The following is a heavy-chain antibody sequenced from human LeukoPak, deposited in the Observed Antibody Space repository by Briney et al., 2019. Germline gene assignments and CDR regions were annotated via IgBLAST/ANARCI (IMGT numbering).Heavy chain of an antibody. CDR1: GFTFDDYA. V-gene: IGHV3-43*02. CDR3: AKAGYPYYYYGTDV. CDR2: ISGDGGST. D-gene: IGHD2-2*03. J-gene: IGHJ6*02. Sequence: GGSLRLSCAASGFTFDDYAMHWVRQAPGKGLEWVSLISGDGGSTYYADSVKGRFTISRDNSKNSLYLQMNSLRTEDTALYYCAKAGYPYYYYGTDVWGQGSHGHRLL.